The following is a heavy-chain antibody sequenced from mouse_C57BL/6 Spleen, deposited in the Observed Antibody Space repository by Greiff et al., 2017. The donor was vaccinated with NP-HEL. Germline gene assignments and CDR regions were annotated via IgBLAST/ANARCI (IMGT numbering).Heavy chain of an antibody. CDR1: GYAFSSSW. CDR3: ARRSGSSPYYYAMDD. V-gene: IGHV1-82*01. Sequence: QVHVKQSGPELVKPGASVKISCKASGYAFSSSWMNWVKQRPGKGLEWIGRIYPGDGDTNYNGKFKGQATLTADKSSSTAYVQLSSLTSEDSAVYFCARRSGSSPYYYAMDDWGQGTSVTVSS. J-gene: IGHJ4*01. D-gene: IGHD1-1*01. CDR2: IYPGDGDT.